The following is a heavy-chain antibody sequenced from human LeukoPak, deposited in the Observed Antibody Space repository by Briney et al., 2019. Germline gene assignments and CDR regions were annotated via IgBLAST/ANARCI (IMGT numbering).Heavy chain of an antibody. Sequence: GGSLRLSCAASGFPFSSYAMSWVRQAPGKGLEWVSSISGSGGSTCYADSVKGRFTISRDNSKNTLFLQMNSLRAEDTAVYYCAKDRSTRVLTVTGIFGYWGQGTLVTVSS. V-gene: IGHV3-23*01. CDR2: ISGSGGST. J-gene: IGHJ4*02. CDR1: GFPFSSYA. CDR3: AKDRSTRVLTVTGIFGY. D-gene: IGHD6-19*01.